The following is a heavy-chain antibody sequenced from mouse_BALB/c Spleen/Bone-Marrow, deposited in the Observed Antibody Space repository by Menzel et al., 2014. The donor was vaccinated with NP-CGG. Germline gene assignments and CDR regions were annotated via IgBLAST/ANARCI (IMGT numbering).Heavy chain of an antibody. D-gene: IGHD1-1*01. Sequence: QVQLKDSGAELVEPVASVKLSCKASGYTFTSYWMHWVKLRPGQGFEWIGEINPSNGGTNYNEKFKRKATLTVDKSSSTDYMQLSSLASEDSEVYYCTYMGYCSSSYAMDYWGQGSSVTGSS. V-gene: IGHV1S16*01. CDR2: INPSNGGT. CDR1: GYTFTSYW. J-gene: IGHJ4*01. CDR3: TYMGYCSSSYAMDY.